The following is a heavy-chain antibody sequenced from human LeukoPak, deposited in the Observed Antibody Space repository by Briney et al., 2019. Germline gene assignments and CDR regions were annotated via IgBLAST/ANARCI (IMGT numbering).Heavy chain of an antibody. CDR2: INPNSGGT. D-gene: IGHD2/OR15-2a*01. Sequence: ASVKVSCKASGYTFTSYDINWVRQAPGQGLEWMGWINPNSGGTNYIQKFQGRVTMTRDTPISTAYMELSRLRSDDTAVYYCARSTTPNENEYFEHWGQGTLVTVSS. CDR3: ARSTTPNENEYFEH. CDR1: GYTFTSYD. J-gene: IGHJ1*01. V-gene: IGHV1-2*02.